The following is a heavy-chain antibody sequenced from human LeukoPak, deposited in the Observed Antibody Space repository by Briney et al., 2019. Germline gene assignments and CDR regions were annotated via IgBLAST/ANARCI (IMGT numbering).Heavy chain of an antibody. J-gene: IGHJ4*02. CDR1: GFTFSDYY. D-gene: IGHD3-22*01. Sequence: GGSLRLSCAAPGFTFSDYYMSWIRQAPGKGLEWVSYISSSGSTIYYADSVKGRFTISRDNAKNSLYLQMNSLRAEDTAVYYCASGAYDSSGYPAHFDYWGQGTLVTVSS. CDR3: ASGAYDSSGYPAHFDY. V-gene: IGHV3-11*01. CDR2: ISSSGSTI.